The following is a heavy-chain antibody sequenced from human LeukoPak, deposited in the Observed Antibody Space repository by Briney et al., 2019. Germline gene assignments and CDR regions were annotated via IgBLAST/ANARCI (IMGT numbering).Heavy chain of an antibody. CDR2: INHSGST. J-gene: IGHJ4*02. CDR1: GGSFSGYY. V-gene: IGHV4-34*01. CDR3: ATSNPYCSGIGSN. D-gene: IGHD3-10*02. Sequence: SETLSLTCAVYGGSFSGYYWSWIRQPPGKGLEWIGEINHSGSTNYNPSLKSRVTISVDTSKNQFSLKLSSVTASDTAVYYRATSNPYCSGIGSNWGQGNLVTGSS.